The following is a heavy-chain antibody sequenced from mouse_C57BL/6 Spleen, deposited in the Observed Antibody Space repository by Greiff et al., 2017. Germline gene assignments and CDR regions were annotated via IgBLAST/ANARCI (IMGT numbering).Heavy chain of an antibody. V-gene: IGHV1-81*01. D-gene: IGHD1-1*01. CDR3: ARICDGSSQYYFDY. J-gene: IGHJ2*01. CDR2: IYPRSGNT. CDR1: GYTFTSYG. Sequence: VQLQESGAELARPGASVKLSCKASGYTFTSYGISWVKQRTGQGLEWIGEIYPRSGNTYYNEKFKGKATLTADKSSSTAYMELRSLTSEDSAVYFCARICDGSSQYYFDYWGQGTTRTVSS.